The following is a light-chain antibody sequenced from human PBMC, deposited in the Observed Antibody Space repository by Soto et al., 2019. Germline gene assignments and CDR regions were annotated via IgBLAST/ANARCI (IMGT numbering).Light chain of an antibody. CDR1: QSVSSSY. V-gene: IGKV3-20*01. CDR3: KQYGSSPLT. Sequence: EIVLTQSPGTLSLSPGERATLSCRASQSVSSSYLAWYQQKPGQAPRLLIYGATSRATGIPERFSGSASGTDFTLTISRLEPEDFAVYYCKQYGSSPLTFGGGTKVEIK. J-gene: IGKJ4*01. CDR2: GAT.